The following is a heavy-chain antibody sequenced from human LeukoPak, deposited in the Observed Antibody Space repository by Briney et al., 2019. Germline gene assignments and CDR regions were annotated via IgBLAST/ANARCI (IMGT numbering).Heavy chain of an antibody. Sequence: GASVKVSCEASGYTFTGYYMHWVRQAPGQGLEWMGWINPNSGGTNYAQKFQGRVTMTRDTSISTAYMELSRLRSDDTAVYYCARHCSSTSCYHYWGQGTLVTVSS. CDR2: INPNSGGT. CDR1: GYTFTGYY. V-gene: IGHV1-2*02. CDR3: ARHCSSTSCYHY. J-gene: IGHJ4*02. D-gene: IGHD2-2*01.